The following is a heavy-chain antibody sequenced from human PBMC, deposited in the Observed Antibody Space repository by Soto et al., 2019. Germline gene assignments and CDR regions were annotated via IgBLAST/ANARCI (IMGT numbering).Heavy chain of an antibody. D-gene: IGHD6-19*01. CDR3: ARVSNSGWYTPGGYFDY. CDR1: GGSISSYH. V-gene: IGHV4-59*01. CDR2: IYYSGST. Sequence: QVQLQESGPGLVKPSETLSLTCTVSGGSISSYHWSWIRQSPGKGLEWIGYIYYSGSTNYNPSLKSRVTISVDTSKNQFSLNVSSVTAADTAVYYCARVSNSGWYTPGGYFDYWSQGTLVTVSS. J-gene: IGHJ4*02.